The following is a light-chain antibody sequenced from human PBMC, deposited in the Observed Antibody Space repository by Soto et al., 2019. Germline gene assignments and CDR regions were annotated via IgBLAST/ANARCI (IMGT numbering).Light chain of an antibody. CDR1: TSDVGGYHF. CDR3: YSYTTTSTYV. J-gene: IGLJ1*01. CDR2: EVT. V-gene: IGLV2-14*01. Sequence: QSVLTQPASVSGSPGQSITLSCTGTTSDVGGYHFVSWYQQHPGKAPKLMIYEVTNRPSGVCDRFSGSKSGNTASLTISGLQAEDEADYYCYSYTTTSTYVFGSGTKVTVL.